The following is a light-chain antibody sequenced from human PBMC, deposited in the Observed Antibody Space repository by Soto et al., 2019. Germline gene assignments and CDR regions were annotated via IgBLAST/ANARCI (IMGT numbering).Light chain of an antibody. CDR3: QSYDSSLSAYV. CDR2: GNS. J-gene: IGLJ1*01. CDR1: SSNIGAGYD. Sequence: QSVPTKRPPPPRPPPPRPPPSCTGSSSNIGAGYDVHWYQQLPGTAPKLLIYGNSNRPSGVPDRFSGSKSGTSASLAITGLQAEDEADYYCQSYDSSLSAYVFGTGTKVTVL. V-gene: IGLV1-40*01.